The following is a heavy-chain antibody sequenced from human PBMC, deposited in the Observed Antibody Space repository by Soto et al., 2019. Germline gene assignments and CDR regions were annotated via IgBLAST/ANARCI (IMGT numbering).Heavy chain of an antibody. J-gene: IGHJ5*02. CDR1: GGSISSGGYS. V-gene: IGHV4-30-2*01. CDR2: IYHSGST. Sequence: QLQLQESGSGLVKPSQTLSLTCAVSGGSISSGGYSWSWIRQPPGKGLEWIGYIYHSGSTYYNPSLKSRVTMSVDRSKNQFSLKLSSVTAADTAVYYCARNYYGSGGWFDPWGQGTLVTVSS. CDR3: ARNYYGSGGWFDP. D-gene: IGHD3-10*01.